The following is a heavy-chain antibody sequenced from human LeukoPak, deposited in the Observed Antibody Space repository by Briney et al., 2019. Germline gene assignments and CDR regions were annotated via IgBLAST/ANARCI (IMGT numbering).Heavy chain of an antibody. Sequence: GRSLRLSCAASGFTFSSYGMHWVRQAPGKGLEWVAVISYDGSNKYYADSVKGRLTISRDNSKNTLYLQMNSLRAEDTAVYYCAKDTYYYGLDYYYGMDVWGKGTTVTVSS. D-gene: IGHD3-10*01. CDR2: ISYDGSNK. CDR1: GFTFSSYG. V-gene: IGHV3-30*18. CDR3: AKDTYYYGLDYYYGMDV. J-gene: IGHJ6*04.